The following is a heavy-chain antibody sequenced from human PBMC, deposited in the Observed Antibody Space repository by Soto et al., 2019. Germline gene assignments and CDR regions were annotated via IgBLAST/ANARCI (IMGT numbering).Heavy chain of an antibody. D-gene: IGHD3-22*01. CDR3: AKDLLHTYSYDSSGFFDY. Sequence: EVQLLESGGGLVQPGGSLRLSCAAAGFTFRSYAMSWVRQAPGKGLEWVSRITGSGVTTYYANSVKGRSTISRDNSNNTLSLQMNSLRAEDTAVYYCAKDLLHTYSYDSSGFFDYWGQGTLVTVSS. CDR1: GFTFRSYA. J-gene: IGHJ4*02. CDR2: ITGSGVTT. V-gene: IGHV3-23*01.